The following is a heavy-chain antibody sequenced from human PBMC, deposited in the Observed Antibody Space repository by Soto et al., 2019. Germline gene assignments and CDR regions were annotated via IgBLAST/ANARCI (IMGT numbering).Heavy chain of an antibody. J-gene: IGHJ5*02. CDR1: GGSISSGDYY. D-gene: IGHD3-10*01. CDR2: IYYSGST. V-gene: IGHV4-30-4*01. Sequence: KPSETLSLTCTVSGGSISSGDYYWSWIRQPPGKGLEWIGYIYYSGSTYYDPSLKSRVTISVDTSKNQFSLKLSSVTAADTAVYYCARDRSEMVRGVIYNWFDPWGQGTLVTVSS. CDR3: ARDRSEMVRGVIYNWFDP.